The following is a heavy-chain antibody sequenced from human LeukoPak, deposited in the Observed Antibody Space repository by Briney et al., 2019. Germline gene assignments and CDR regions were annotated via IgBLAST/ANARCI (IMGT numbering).Heavy chain of an antibody. CDR1: GYTFTGYY. D-gene: IGHD6-13*01. CDR3: ARDPISRQQLVPRAFDI. J-gene: IGHJ3*02. V-gene: IGHV1-2*02. Sequence: ASVKVSCKASGYTFTGYYMHWVRQAPGQGLEWMGWINPNSGGTNYAQKFQGRVTMTRDTSISTAYMELSRLRSDDTAAYYCARDPISRQQLVPRAFDIWGQGTMVTVSS. CDR2: INPNSGGT.